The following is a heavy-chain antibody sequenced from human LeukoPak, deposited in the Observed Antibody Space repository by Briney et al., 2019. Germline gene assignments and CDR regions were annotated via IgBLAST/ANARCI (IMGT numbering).Heavy chain of an antibody. CDR3: ARGLGVVVRDAFDI. D-gene: IGHD3-22*01. V-gene: IGHV4-34*01. CDR1: GWSFNDYY. J-gene: IGHJ3*02. Sequence: PSESLSLTCAVHGWSFNDYYWSWIRPPPGKGLEWIGEINHSGRTNYNPSLKSRLSISVDTSQNQFSLNLNSVTAADTAMYYCARGLGVVVRDAFDIWGQGTMVFVSS. CDR2: INHSGRT.